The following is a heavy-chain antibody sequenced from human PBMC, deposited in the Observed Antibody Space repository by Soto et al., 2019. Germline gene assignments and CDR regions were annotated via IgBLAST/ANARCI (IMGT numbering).Heavy chain of an antibody. CDR3: AKGYATSRPYYFDC. V-gene: IGHV3-23*01. D-gene: IGHD5-18*01. J-gene: IGHJ4*02. CDR1: GFTFRSYA. Sequence: PGGSLRLSCAASGFTFRSYAMSWVRQAPGKGLEWVAAIIGAGDDTFHADSVKGRLTISRDNSKNTLFLQMNSLRADDSALYYCAKGYATSRPYYFDCWGQGTLVTVSS. CDR2: IIGAGDDT.